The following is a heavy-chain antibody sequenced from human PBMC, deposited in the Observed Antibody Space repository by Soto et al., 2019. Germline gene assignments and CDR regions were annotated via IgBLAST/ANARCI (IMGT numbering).Heavy chain of an antibody. CDR2: ISYDGSNK. J-gene: IGHJ4*02. CDR3: AKVGYSGSYFDY. Sequence: PGGSLRLSCAASGFTFSSYGMHWVRQAPGKGLEWVAVISYDGSNKYYADSVKGRFTISRDNSKNTLYLQMNSLRAGDTAVYYCAKVGYSGSYFDYWGQGTLVTVSS. CDR1: GFTFSSYG. V-gene: IGHV3-30*18. D-gene: IGHD1-26*01.